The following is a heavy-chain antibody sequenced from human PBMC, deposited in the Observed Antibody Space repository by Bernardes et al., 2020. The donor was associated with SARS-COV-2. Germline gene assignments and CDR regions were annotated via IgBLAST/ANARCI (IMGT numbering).Heavy chain of an antibody. V-gene: IGHV3-23*01. CDR3: AKGRDTLGYFYYGMDV. Sequence: GGSLRLSCAASGFIFSNFAMNWVRQAPGKGPEWISAISGSGGGTHYADSVKGRFTISRDNYKDTLYLQMSSLRAEDAAVYYCAKGRDTLGYFYYGMDVWGQGTTVTVSS. CDR2: ISGSGGGT. J-gene: IGHJ6*02. CDR1: GFIFSNFA. D-gene: IGHD3-9*01.